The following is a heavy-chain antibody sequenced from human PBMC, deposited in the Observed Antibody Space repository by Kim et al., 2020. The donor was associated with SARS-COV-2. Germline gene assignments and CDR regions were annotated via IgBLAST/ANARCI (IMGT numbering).Heavy chain of an antibody. V-gene: IGHV3-21*01. CDR1: GFTFSSYS. D-gene: IGHD3-10*01. CDR3: ARVGVLLWFGESNHYGMDV. J-gene: IGHJ6*02. Sequence: GGSLRLSCAASGFTFSSYSMNWVRQAPGKGLEWVSSISSSSSYIYYADSVKGRFTISRDNAKNSLYLQMNSLRAEDTAVYYCARVGVLLWFGESNHYGMDVWGQGTTVTVSS. CDR2: ISSSSSYI.